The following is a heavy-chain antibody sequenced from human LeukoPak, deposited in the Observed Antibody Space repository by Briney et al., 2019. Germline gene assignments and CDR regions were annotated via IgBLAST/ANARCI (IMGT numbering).Heavy chain of an antibody. CDR3: ARGVSGYSYGYHCDY. D-gene: IGHD5-18*01. J-gene: IGHJ4*02. V-gene: IGHV4-34*01. Sequence: SETLSLTCAVYGGSFSGYYWSWIRQPPGKGLEWIGEINHSGSTNYNPSLKSRVTISVDTSKNQFSLKLSSVTAADTAVYYCARGVSGYSYGYHCDYWGQGTLVTVSS. CDR2: INHSGST. CDR1: GGSFSGYY.